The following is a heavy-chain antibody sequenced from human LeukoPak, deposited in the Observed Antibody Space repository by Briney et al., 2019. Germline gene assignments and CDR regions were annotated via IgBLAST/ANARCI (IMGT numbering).Heavy chain of an antibody. CDR3: ARDPDCSSTSCYDHWFDP. CDR2: IWYDGSNK. Sequence: GGSLRLSCAVSGFTFSSYGLHWVRQAPGKGLEWVAVIWYDGSNKYYADSVKGRFTISRDNSKNTLYLQMSSLRAEDTAVYYCARDPDCSSTSCYDHWFDPWGQGTLVTVSS. J-gene: IGHJ5*02. V-gene: IGHV3-33*01. D-gene: IGHD2-2*01. CDR1: GFTFSSYG.